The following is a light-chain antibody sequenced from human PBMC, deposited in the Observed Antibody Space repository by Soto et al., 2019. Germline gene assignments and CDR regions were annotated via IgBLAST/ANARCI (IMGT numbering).Light chain of an antibody. CDR2: DAS. CDR3: QHYGGMWT. J-gene: IGKJ1*01. CDR1: QSITNR. V-gene: IGKV1-5*01. Sequence: DIQVTQSPSTLSASVGDRVTLTCRASQSITNRLAWYQQKPGKAPKVLIYDASNLEYGVPSRFSGSGSGTEFILTISSLQPDDFAYYYCQHYGGMWTFGQGTKVEVK.